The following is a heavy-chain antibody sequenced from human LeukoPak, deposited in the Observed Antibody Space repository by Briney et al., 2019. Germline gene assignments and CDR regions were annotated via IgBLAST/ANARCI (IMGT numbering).Heavy chain of an antibody. D-gene: IGHD6-25*01. CDR2: VYGGGHT. CDR3: AEATGEAAAARH. Sequence: PSQTLSLTCTVSGDSAGSGPNYWSWIRQSPMKGLEWIGWVYGGGHTYHNPSLLGRAIISLDKSKNQFSLTLTSVTAADTAVYYCAEATGEAAAARHWGPGTLVSVSS. J-gene: IGHJ1*01. CDR1: GDSAGSGPNY. V-gene: IGHV4-30-2*06.